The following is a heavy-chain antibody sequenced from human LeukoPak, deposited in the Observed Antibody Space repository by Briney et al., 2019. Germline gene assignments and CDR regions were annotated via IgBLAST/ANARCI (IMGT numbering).Heavy chain of an antibody. CDR1: GFTFSSYA. J-gene: IGHJ4*02. CDR2: ISGSGGST. Sequence: GGSLRLSCAASGFTFSSYAMSWVRQAPGKGLEWVSPISGSGGSTYYADSVKGRFTISRDNSKNTLYLQMNSLRAEDTAVYYCAKDLVGSYGPNLYYFDYWGQGTLVTVSS. D-gene: IGHD3-16*01. CDR3: AKDLVGSYGPNLYYFDY. V-gene: IGHV3-23*01.